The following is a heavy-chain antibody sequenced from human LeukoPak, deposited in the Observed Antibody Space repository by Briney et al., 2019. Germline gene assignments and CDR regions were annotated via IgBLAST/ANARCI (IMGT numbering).Heavy chain of an antibody. J-gene: IGHJ4*02. CDR3: TKALLPSGYDTYYFDY. V-gene: IGHV3-49*03. CDR2: IRSKAYGGTT. CDR1: GFTFGDYA. D-gene: IGHD5-12*01. Sequence: PGGSLRLSCTASGFTFGDYAMSWFRQAPGKGLEWVGFIRSKAYGGTTEYAASVKGRFAISRDDSKSIAYLQVNSLKTEDTAVYYCTKALLPSGYDTYYFDYWGQGTLVTVSS.